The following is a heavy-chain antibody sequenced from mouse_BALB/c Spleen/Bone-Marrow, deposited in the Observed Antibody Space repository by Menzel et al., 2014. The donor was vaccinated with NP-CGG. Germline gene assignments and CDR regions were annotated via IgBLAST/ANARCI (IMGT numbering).Heavy chain of an antibody. CDR2: IDPANGNT. CDR3: AGDGAY. D-gene: IGHD3-3*01. V-gene: IGHV14-3*02. CDR1: GFNIKDTY. J-gene: IGHJ3*01. Sequence: EVQLQESGAELVKPGASVKLSCTASGFNIKDTYMHWVKQRPEQGLEWIGRIDPANGNTKYDPKFQGKATVTADTSSNTAYLQLSSLTSEDTAVYYCAGDGAYWGQGTLVTVSA.